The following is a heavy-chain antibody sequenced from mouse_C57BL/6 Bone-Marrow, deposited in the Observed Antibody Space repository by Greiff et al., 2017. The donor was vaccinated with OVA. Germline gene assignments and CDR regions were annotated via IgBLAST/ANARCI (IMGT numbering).Heavy chain of an antibody. CDR2: IDPSDSYT. J-gene: IGHJ2*01. CDR1: GYTFTSYW. V-gene: IGHV1-69*01. Sequence: VQLQQPGAELVMPGASVKLSCKASGYTFTSYWMHWVKQRPGQGLEWIGEIDPSDSYTNYNQKFKGKSTLTVDKSSSTAYMQLSSLTSEDSAVYYCARSTIYYDGSSLDYWGQGTTLTVSS. CDR3: ARSTIYYDGSSLDY. D-gene: IGHD1-1*01.